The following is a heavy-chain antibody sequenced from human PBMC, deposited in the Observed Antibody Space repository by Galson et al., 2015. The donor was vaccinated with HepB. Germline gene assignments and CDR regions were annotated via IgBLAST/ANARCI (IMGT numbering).Heavy chain of an antibody. V-gene: IGHV1-69*13. CDR2: IIPIFGTA. D-gene: IGHD3-22*01. Sequence: SVKVSCKASGGTFSSYAISWVRQAPGQGLGWMGGIIPIFGTANYAQKFQGRVTITADESTSTAYMELSSLRSEDTAVYYCASAYYYDSSGYYYGDWGQGTLVTVSS. CDR3: ASAYYYDSSGYYYGD. CDR1: GGTFSSYA. J-gene: IGHJ4*02.